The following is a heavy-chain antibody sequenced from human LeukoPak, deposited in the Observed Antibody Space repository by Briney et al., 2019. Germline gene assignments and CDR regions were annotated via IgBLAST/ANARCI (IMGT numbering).Heavy chain of an antibody. D-gene: IGHD3-16*01. CDR1: GGSISSGSHY. J-gene: IGHJ6*03. Sequence: SETLSLTCTVSGGSISSGSHYWSWIRQPAGKGLEWIGRIYPTGSTHYNPSLKSRGTISVDRSKNRFSLKLTSVTAADTAVYYCARAIGRVVISYYYMDVWGKGTTVTVSS. V-gene: IGHV4-61*02. CDR3: ARAIGRVVISYYYMDV. CDR2: IYPTGST.